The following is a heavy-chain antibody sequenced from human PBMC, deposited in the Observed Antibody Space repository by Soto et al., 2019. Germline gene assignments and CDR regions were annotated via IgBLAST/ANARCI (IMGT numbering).Heavy chain of an antibody. CDR2: IIPLFGTA. Sequence: QVQLVQSGAEVKEPGSSVKVSCKASGGTFNKYAIDWVRQAPGQGLEWMGGIIPLFGTANYAQKFRGRVTITADEAASTAYMELSSLRSEDTAVYYCARQFDYDTSGYYYAYWGQGTLVTVSS. V-gene: IGHV1-69*01. CDR1: GGTFNKYA. J-gene: IGHJ4*02. CDR3: ARQFDYDTSGYYYAY. D-gene: IGHD3-22*01.